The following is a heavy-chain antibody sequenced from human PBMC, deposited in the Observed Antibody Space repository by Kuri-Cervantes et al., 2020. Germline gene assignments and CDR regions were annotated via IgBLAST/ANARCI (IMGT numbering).Heavy chain of an antibody. Sequence: GGSLRLSCAAPGFTFSSYAMSWVRQAPGKGLEWVSAISGSSGSTYYADSVKGRFTISRDDAKNTLYLQMNSLRAEDTAVYYCARDRFWEYYYYYMDVWGKGTTVTVSS. CDR3: ARDRFWEYYYYYMDV. J-gene: IGHJ6*03. CDR1: GFTFSSYA. CDR2: ISGSSGST. D-gene: IGHD3-3*01. V-gene: IGHV3-23*01.